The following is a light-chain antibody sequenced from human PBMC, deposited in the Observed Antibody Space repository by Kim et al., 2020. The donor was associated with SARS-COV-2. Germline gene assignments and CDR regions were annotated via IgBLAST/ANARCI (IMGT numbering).Light chain of an antibody. Sequence: EIVMTQSPATLSVSPGEGATLSCRASQSISDNLAWYQQKPGQDPRLLIHAASTRATGIPARFSGTGSWTEFTLTISSLQSEDFAVYYCQQYNNWPMFTFGQGTKLEIK. CDR3: QQYNNWPMFT. CDR1: QSISDN. V-gene: IGKV3-15*01. CDR2: AAS. J-gene: IGKJ2*01.